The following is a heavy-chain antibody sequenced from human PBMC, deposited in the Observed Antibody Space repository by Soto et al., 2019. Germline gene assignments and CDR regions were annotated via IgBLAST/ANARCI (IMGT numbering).Heavy chain of an antibody. J-gene: IGHJ4*02. D-gene: IGHD6-13*01. CDR1: GFAFGDYY. CDR3: ARLRASSWYMGGYLDY. Sequence: GGSLRLSCAASGFAFGDYYMSWIRQAPGKGLEWVAYIVIGSDYTNYADSVKGRFTISRDNAKNSLYLEMNSLTVEDTAVYYCARLRASSWYMGGYLDYWGLGTLVTVS. CDR2: IVIGSDYT. V-gene: IGHV3-11*06.